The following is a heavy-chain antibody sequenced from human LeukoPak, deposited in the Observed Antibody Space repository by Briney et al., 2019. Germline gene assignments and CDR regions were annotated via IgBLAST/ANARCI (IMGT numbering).Heavy chain of an antibody. CDR2: ITSSTSYI. V-gene: IGHV3-21*01. J-gene: IGHJ6*02. D-gene: IGHD6-13*01. CDR3: ARDRLASTGTAYYYYGMDV. Sequence: KPGGSLRLSCACSGFTFSSYNMNWVRQAPGKGLEWVSSITSSTSYIYYADSVKGRFTISRDNAKNSLYLQMNSLRAEDTAVYYCARDRLASTGTAYYYYGMDVWGQGTTVTVSS. CDR1: GFTFSSYN.